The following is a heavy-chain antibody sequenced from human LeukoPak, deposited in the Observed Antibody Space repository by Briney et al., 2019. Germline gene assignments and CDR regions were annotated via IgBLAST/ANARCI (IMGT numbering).Heavy chain of an antibody. Sequence: SQTLSLTCTVSGGSISSGNYYWSWLRQPAGKGLEWIGRIYTSGSTNYNPSLKSRVPRSVDPSKNQFSLKLISVTAADTAVYYCARGAQGSGHWFDPWGQGTLVTVSS. CDR2: IYTSGST. CDR1: GGSISSGNYY. D-gene: IGHD3-10*01. CDR3: ARGAQGSGHWFDP. J-gene: IGHJ5*02. V-gene: IGHV4-61*02.